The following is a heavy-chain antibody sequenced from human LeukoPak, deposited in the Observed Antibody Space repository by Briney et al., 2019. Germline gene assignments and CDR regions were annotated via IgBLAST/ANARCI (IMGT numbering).Heavy chain of an antibody. D-gene: IGHD3-22*01. CDR3: AKDPYRRRSMIVVVIDY. J-gene: IGHJ4*02. V-gene: IGHV3-23*01. Sequence: PGGSLRLSCPASGFPFSSHAMSWVRQAPGKGLEWVSAIIGSGGSTYYAYSVKGRFTISRDNSKNTLYLQMNSLRAEATAVYYCAKDPYRRRSMIVVVIDYWGQGTLVTVSS. CDR2: IIGSGGST. CDR1: GFPFSSHA.